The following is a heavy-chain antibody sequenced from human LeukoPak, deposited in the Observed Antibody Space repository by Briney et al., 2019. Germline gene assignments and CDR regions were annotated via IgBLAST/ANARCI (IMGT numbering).Heavy chain of an antibody. CDR3: TTDPTQTASDY. CDR2: IKSKTDGGTT. V-gene: IGHV3-15*01. J-gene: IGHJ4*02. Sequence: GGSLRLSCAASGFTFSNAWMSWVRQAPGKGLEWVGRIKSKTDGGTTGYAAPVKGRFTISRDDSKNTLYLQMNSLKTEDTAVYYCTTDPTQTASDYWGQGTLVTVSS. CDR1: GFTFSNAW. D-gene: IGHD1-1*01.